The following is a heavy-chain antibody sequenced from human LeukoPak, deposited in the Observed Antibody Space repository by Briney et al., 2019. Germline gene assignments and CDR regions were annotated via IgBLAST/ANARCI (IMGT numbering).Heavy chain of an antibody. D-gene: IGHD2-15*01. J-gene: IGHJ4*02. V-gene: IGHV3-7*01. CDR1: GLTFRSYW. Sequence: PRGSLRLSCAASGLTFRSYWMTGVRQGPGKGLEWVATISPDENREKYMDSVKDRFSISRDNAKNSLFLQMRSLRAEDTAMYYCASTFPYCSSGTCALGGQGTLVTVSS. CDR2: ISPDENRE. CDR3: ASTFPYCSSGTCAL.